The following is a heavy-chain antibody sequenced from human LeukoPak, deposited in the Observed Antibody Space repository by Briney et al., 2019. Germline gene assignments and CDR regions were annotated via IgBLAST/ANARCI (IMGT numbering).Heavy chain of an antibody. CDR2: ISSSSSYI. CDR1: GFTFSSYS. CDR3: VLRYFDWFREFDY. V-gene: IGHV3-21*01. J-gene: IGHJ4*02. D-gene: IGHD3-9*01. Sequence: GGSPRLSCAASGFTFSSYSMNWVRQAPGKGLEWVSSISSSSSYIYYADSVKGRFTISRDNAKNSLYLQMNSLRAEDTAVYYCVLRYFDWFREFDYWGQGTLVTVSS.